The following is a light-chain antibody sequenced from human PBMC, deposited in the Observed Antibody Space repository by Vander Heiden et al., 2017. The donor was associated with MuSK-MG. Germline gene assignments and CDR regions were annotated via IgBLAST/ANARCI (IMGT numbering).Light chain of an antibody. J-gene: IGKJ3*01. CDR1: QIVLYSSNNKNY. CDR2: WAS. V-gene: IGKV4-1*01. CDR3: QQDYSTPPA. Sequence: DIVMTQSPDSLAVSLGERATINCKSSQIVLYSSNNKNYLAWYQQKPGQPPKLLIYWASTRESGVPDRFSGSGSGTDFTLTISSLQAEDVAVYYCQQDYSTPPAFGPGTKVDIK.